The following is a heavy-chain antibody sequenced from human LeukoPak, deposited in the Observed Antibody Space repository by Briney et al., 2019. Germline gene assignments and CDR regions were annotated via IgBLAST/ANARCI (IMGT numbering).Heavy chain of an antibody. CDR2: ISHSGGT. D-gene: IGHD2-15*01. CDR1: GGSISSGDYY. J-gene: IGHJ5*02. V-gene: IGHV4-30-4*01. CDR3: PRDSRGGPNAP. Sequence: SQTLSLTCTVSGGSISSGDYYWSWIRQPPGKGLEWIAYISHSGGTYYNPSLKSRATISLDTSRNQFSLKLSSVTAAATAVYYCPRDSRGGPNAPGAQETRVTVP.